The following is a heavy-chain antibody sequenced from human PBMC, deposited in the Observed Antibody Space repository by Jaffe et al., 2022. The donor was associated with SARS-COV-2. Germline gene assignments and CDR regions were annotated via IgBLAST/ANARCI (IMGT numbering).Heavy chain of an antibody. CDR1: GGTFSSYA. V-gene: IGHV1-69*01. CDR3: ARGSTEFYDSSGYYQGWFDL. D-gene: IGHD3-22*01. J-gene: IGHJ5*02. CDR2: IIPIFGTA. Sequence: QVQLVQSGAEVKKPGSSVKVSCKASGGTFSSYAMNWVRQAPGQGLEWMGGIIPIFGTANYAQRFQGRVTTTADESTSTAYMELSSLRSEDTAVYYCARGSTEFYDSSGYYQGWFDLWGQGTLVTVSS.